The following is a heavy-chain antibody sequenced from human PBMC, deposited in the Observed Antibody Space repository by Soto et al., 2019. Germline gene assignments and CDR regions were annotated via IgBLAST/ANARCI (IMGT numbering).Heavy chain of an antibody. CDR2: IYYSGIT. Sequence: QVQLQESGPGLVKPSETLSLTCTVSGGSISSYYWSWIRQPPGKGLEWIGYIYYSGITNYNPSLKSRVTISVDTSQHQFYLKLSSVTAADTAVYYCARAILYCSSPSCRHWYFDLWGRGTLVTVSS. V-gene: IGHV4-59*01. D-gene: IGHD2-2*01. J-gene: IGHJ2*01. CDR3: ARAILYCSSPSCRHWYFDL. CDR1: GGSISSYY.